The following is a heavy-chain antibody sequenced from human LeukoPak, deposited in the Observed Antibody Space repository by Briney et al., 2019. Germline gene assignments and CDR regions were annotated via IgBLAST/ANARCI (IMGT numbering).Heavy chain of an antibody. CDR3: AKVGYSIYYYYYMDV. Sequence: GGSLRLSCVASGLSVSSNYMTWVRQAPGKGLEWVSVIYNTGITYYADSVKGRFTISRDNSKNTLYLQMNSLRAEDTAVYYCAKVGYSIYYYYYMDVWGKGTTVTVSS. V-gene: IGHV3-53*01. CDR1: GLSVSSNY. CDR2: IYNTGIT. D-gene: IGHD4-11*01. J-gene: IGHJ6*03.